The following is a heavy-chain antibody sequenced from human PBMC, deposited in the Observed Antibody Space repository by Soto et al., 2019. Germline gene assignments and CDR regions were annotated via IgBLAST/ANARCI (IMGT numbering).Heavy chain of an antibody. V-gene: IGHV3-30*04. Sequence: QVQLVESGGGVVQPGGSLSLPGAASGLTSISYAMHWARQAPGKGLGGWAVISYDGRNKYYADSVKGRFTISRDNSKNTLYLQMNSLRAEDTAVYYCASPLVGGISSWSIFDYWGQGTLVTVSS. CDR1: GLTSISYA. CDR2: ISYDGRNK. D-gene: IGHD6-13*01. CDR3: ASPLVGGISSWSIFDY. J-gene: IGHJ4*02.